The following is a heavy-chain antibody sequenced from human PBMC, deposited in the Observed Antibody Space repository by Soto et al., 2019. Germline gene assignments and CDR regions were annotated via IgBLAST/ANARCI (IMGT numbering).Heavy chain of an antibody. J-gene: IGHJ4*02. Sequence: VQLLESGGSLVQPGGSLSLSCVASGFTFGSYAMNWVRQAPGKGLEWISVISGGSDATFYADSVKGRFTISRDDSKNTLYLQLQSLRDDDTAVYYCAKDRTYDFWGGQRYFDYWGQGTLITVSS. D-gene: IGHD3-3*01. CDR1: GFTFGSYA. CDR3: AKDRTYDFWGGQRYFDY. CDR2: ISGGSDAT. V-gene: IGHV3-23*01.